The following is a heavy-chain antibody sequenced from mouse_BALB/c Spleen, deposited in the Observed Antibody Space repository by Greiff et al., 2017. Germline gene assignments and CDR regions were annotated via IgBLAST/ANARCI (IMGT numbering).Heavy chain of an antibody. V-gene: IGHV1-87*01. CDR3: ATYHRSQV. J-gene: IGHJ3*01. D-gene: IGHD2-14*01. CDR2: IYPGNSDT. CDR1: GYTFTSYW. Sequence: VQLQESGTVLARPGASVKMSCKASGYTFTSYWMHWVKQRPGQGLEWIGAIYPGNSDTRYTQKFKGKATLTADKSSSTAYMQLSSLASEDSAVYYCATYHRSQVWGQGTLVTVSA.